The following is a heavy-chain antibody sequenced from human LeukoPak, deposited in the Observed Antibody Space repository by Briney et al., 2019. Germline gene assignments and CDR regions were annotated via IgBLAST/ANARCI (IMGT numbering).Heavy chain of an antibody. CDR2: ISYDGSEK. CDR1: GFTFSSYG. J-gene: IGHJ5*02. CDR3: AKASRNYPLGNWFDP. D-gene: IGHD1-7*01. Sequence: AGGSLRLSCAASGFTFSSYGMCWVRQAPGKGLEWVAVISYDGSEKYHADSMKGRFTISRDNSQNSLYLQKNSLRAEDTAVYYCAKASRNYPLGNWFDPWGQGTLVTVSS. V-gene: IGHV3-30*18.